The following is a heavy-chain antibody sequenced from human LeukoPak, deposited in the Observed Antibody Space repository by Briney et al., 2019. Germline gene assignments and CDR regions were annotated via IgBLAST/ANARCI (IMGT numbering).Heavy chain of an antibody. J-gene: IGHJ4*02. CDR1: GFTLSTYW. V-gene: IGHV3-23*01. Sequence: PGGSLRLSCAASGFTLSTYWMSWVRQAPGKGLEWVSSVSGSGRNTFYPDSVEGRFTISRDNSKNTVYLQMNSLRADDTAVYYCVKSRRVGANQRGLFDYWGQETLVTVSP. D-gene: IGHD1-26*01. CDR3: VKSRRVGANQRGLFDY. CDR2: VSGSGRNT.